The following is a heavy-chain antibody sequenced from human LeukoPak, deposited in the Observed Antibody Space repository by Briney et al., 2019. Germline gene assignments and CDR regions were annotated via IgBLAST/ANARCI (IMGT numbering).Heavy chain of an antibody. CDR3: ARDIAAAGPPTDY. D-gene: IGHD6-13*01. CDR1: GYSFTGYY. CDR2: INPNSGGT. J-gene: IGHJ4*02. V-gene: IGHV1-2*02. Sequence: GASVKVSCKASGYSFTGYYMHWVRQAPGQGLEWVGWINPNSGGTNYAQKFQDRITMTRDTSISTAYMELSRLRSDDTAMYYCARDIAAAGPPTDYWGQGTPVTVSS.